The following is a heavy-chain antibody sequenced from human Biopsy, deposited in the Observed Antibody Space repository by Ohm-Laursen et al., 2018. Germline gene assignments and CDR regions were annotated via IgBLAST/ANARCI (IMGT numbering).Heavy chain of an antibody. CDR2: LIPIVGIT. J-gene: IGHJ6*02. D-gene: IGHD3-10*01. CDR3: AKGGSGSGYYGMDV. V-gene: IGHV1-69*04. Sequence: SSVKVSCKASGDTFSRSAFFWVRQLPGQGLVYLGWLIPIVGITNHAQTFQGRITLTADKSTFMVYMELSRLRSDDTAIYYCAKGGSGSGYYGMDVWGQGATVSVTS. CDR1: GDTFSRSA.